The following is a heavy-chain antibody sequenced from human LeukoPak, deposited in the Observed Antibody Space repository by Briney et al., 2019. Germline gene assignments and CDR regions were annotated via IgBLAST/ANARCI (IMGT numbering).Heavy chain of an antibody. Sequence: GGSLRLSCAASGFTFSSYCMNWVRQAPGKGLEWVSSISSSSSYIYYAGSVKGRFTISRDNAKNSLYLQMNSLRAEDTAVYYCATGVLEWLSTYWGQGTLVTVSS. CDR3: ATGVLEWLSTY. V-gene: IGHV3-21*01. J-gene: IGHJ4*02. D-gene: IGHD3-3*01. CDR2: ISSSSSYI. CDR1: GFTFSSYC.